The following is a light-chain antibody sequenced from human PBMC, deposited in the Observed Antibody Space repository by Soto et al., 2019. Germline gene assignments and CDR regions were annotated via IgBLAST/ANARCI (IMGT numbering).Light chain of an antibody. CDR3: QQSYSTLMYT. J-gene: IGKJ2*01. Sequence: DIQMTQSPSSLSASVGDRVTITCRASQSISTYLNWYQQKPGKAPKFLISAASSLQSGVPSRFSGSGSGTEFTLTISSLQPEDFVTYYCQQSYSTLMYTFGQGTKLEIK. CDR1: QSISTY. CDR2: AAS. V-gene: IGKV1-39*01.